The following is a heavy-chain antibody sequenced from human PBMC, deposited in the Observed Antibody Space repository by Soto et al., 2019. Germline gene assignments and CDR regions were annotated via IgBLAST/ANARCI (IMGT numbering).Heavy chain of an antibody. CDR3: ARSVGGSNVNFDY. D-gene: IGHD3-10*01. V-gene: IGHV1-2*02. J-gene: IGHJ4*02. CDR2: MNPNSGGT. CDR1: GYTFTGYY. Sequence: ASVKVSCKASGYTFTGYYMHWVRQAPGQGLEWMGWMNPNSGGTNYAQKFQGRVTMTRNTAISTAYMELSSLRSEDTAVYYCARSVGGSNVNFDYWGQGTLVTVSS.